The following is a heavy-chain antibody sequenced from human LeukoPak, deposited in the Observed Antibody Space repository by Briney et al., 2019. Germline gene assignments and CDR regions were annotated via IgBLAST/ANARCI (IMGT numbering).Heavy chain of an antibody. CDR3: AKDGNRSWIQLWYRTDYFDY. CDR1: GFTFSSYA. Sequence: PGGSLRLSCAASGFTFSSYAMSWVRQAPGKGLEWVSAISGSGGSTYYAGSVKGRFTISRDNSKNTLYLQMNSLRAEDTAVYYCAKDGNRSWIQLWYRTDYFDYWGQRTLVTVSS. V-gene: IGHV3-23*01. D-gene: IGHD5-18*01. J-gene: IGHJ4*02. CDR2: ISGSGGST.